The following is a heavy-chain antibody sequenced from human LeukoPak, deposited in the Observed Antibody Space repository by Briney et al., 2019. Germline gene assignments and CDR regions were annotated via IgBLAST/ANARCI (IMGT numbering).Heavy chain of an antibody. Sequence: ASVTVSCTVSGYTLTELSMHWVRQAPGKGLEWMGGFDPEDGETIYAQKFQGRVTMTEDTSTDTAYMELSSLRSEDTAVFYCATVRYYYDSSGYVRSYYFDYWGQGTLVTVSS. CDR3: ATVRYYYDSSGYVRSYYFDY. CDR1: GYTLTELS. V-gene: IGHV1-24*01. J-gene: IGHJ4*02. D-gene: IGHD3-22*01. CDR2: FDPEDGET.